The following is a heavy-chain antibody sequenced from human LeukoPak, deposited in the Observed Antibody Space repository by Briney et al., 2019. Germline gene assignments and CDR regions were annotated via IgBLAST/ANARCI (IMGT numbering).Heavy chain of an antibody. D-gene: IGHD6-13*01. CDR1: GFTFSDYY. J-gene: IGHJ3*02. CDR2: ISSSGSTI. Sequence: GGSLRLSCAASGFTFSDYYMSWIRQAPGKGLEWVSYISSSGSTIYYADSVKGRFTISRDNAKNSLYLQMNSLRAEDTAVYYCASSGYSSSWYEEGAFDIWGQGTMVTVSS. CDR3: ASSGYSSSWYEEGAFDI. V-gene: IGHV3-11*04.